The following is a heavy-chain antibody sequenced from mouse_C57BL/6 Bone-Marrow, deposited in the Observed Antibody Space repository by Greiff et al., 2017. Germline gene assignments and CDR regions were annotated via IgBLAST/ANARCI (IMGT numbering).Heavy chain of an antibody. D-gene: IGHD1-1*01. V-gene: IGHV5-15*01. CDR1: GFTFSDYG. J-gene: IGHJ1*03. CDR2: ISNLAYSL. CDR3: ARHPYYYGLGGYFDV. Sequence: EVKLMESGGGLVQPGGSLKLSCAASGFTFSDYGMAWVRQAPRKGPEWVAFISNLAYSLYYADTVTGRVTISRENAKKTLYLEMSRLRSEDTAMYYCARHPYYYGLGGYFDVWGTGTTVTVSS.